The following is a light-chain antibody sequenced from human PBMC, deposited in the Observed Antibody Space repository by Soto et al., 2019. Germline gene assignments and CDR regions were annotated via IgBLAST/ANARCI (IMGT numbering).Light chain of an antibody. V-gene: IGLV4-69*01. CDR3: QTWGTGVV. CDR1: SGHSSYA. Sequence: QPVLTQSPSASASLGASVKLTCTLSSGHSSYAIAWHQQQSEKGPRYLMKLNSDGSHSKGDGIPDRFPGSSSGAERYLTISSLQSEDEADYYCQTWGTGVVFGGGTKVTVL. J-gene: IGLJ2*01. CDR2: LNSDGSH.